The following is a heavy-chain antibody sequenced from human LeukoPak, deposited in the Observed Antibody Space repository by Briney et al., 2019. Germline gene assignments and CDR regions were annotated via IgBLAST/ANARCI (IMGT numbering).Heavy chain of an antibody. CDR3: ARKARNSGSYYIDY. J-gene: IGHJ4*02. D-gene: IGHD1-26*01. V-gene: IGHV4-34*01. CDR2: INHSGST. Sequence: SETLSLTCAVYGGSFCGYYWSWIRQPPGKGLEWIGEINHSGSTNYNPSLKSRVTISADTSKNQFSLKLSSVTAADTAVYYCARKARNSGSYYIDYWGQGTLVTVSS. CDR1: GGSFCGYY.